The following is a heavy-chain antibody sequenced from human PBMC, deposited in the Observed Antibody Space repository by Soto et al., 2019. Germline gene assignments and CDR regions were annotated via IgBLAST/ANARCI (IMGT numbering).Heavy chain of an antibody. CDR1: AGSFSGYY. CDR2: INHSGNT. J-gene: IGHJ2*01. Sequence: QVQLQQWGAGLLKPSETLSLTCAVYAGSFSGYYWSWIRQPPGKGLEWIGEINHSGNTNYNPSLTSQVTISVDTSKTQFSLKLNSVTAADTAVYYCARGLNFDLWGRGTLVTVSS. V-gene: IGHV4-34*02. CDR3: ARGLNFDL.